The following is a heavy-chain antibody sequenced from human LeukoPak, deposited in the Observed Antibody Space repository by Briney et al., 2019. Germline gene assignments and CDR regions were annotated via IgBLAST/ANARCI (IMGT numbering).Heavy chain of an antibody. D-gene: IGHD3-3*01. CDR1: GFTFSSYS. Sequence: GGSLRLSCAASGFTFSSYSMTWVRQAPGKGLEWVSSISSSSSYIYYADSVKGRFTISRDNAKNSLYLQMNSLRAEDTAVYYCARVPILRFLEWCIFDYWGQGTLVTVSS. CDR2: ISSSSSYI. CDR3: ARVPILRFLEWCIFDY. V-gene: IGHV3-21*01. J-gene: IGHJ4*02.